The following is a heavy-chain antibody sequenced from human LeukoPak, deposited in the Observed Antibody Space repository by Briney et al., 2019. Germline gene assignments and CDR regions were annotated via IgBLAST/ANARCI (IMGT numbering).Heavy chain of an antibody. V-gene: IGHV4-39*02. Sequence: SETLSLTCTVSNGSMTSDSYSWAWVRQPPGKGLEWIGSIFYSGKTYYSTSLKSRVTVSLDTSKKNFSLRLSSVTAADTAVYYCARLWIVATWFGAWGQGALVTVSS. CDR1: NGSMTSDSYS. J-gene: IGHJ5*02. CDR2: IFYSGKT. CDR3: ARLWIVATWFGA. D-gene: IGHD2-2*03.